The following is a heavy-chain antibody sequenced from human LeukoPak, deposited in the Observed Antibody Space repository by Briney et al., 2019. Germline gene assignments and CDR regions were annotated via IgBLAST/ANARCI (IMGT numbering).Heavy chain of an antibody. Sequence: GGSLRLSCAASGFTFSSYAMSWVRQAPGKGLEWVSAISGSGGSTYYADSVKGRFTISRDNSKNTLYLQMNSLRAEDTAVYYCASQLRASEWVDPWGQGTLVTVSS. CDR3: ASQLRASEWVDP. J-gene: IGHJ5*02. CDR1: GFTFSSYA. D-gene: IGHD4-23*01. CDR2: ISGSGGST. V-gene: IGHV3-23*01.